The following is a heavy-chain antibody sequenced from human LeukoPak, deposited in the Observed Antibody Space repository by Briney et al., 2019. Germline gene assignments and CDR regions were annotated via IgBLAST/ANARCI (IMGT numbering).Heavy chain of an antibody. Sequence: GGSLRLSCAASGFTFGSYGMHWIRQAPGKGLEWVAVTSHDGSNTYYVDSVKGRFIISRDNSKNTLYLQMNSLRAEDTAVYYCAKASTLTGYPTNFDYWGQGTLVTVSS. CDR3: AKASTLTGYPTNFDY. D-gene: IGHD3-9*01. J-gene: IGHJ4*02. V-gene: IGHV3-30*18. CDR1: GFTFGSYG. CDR2: TSHDGSNT.